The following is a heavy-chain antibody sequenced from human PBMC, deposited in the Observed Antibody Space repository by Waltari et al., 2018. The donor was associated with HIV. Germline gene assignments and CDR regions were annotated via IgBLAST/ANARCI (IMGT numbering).Heavy chain of an antibody. CDR3: ARDQRVYYNVWSLPNHNYGMDV. CDR2: VLYKGEI. V-gene: IGHV4-39*07. J-gene: IGHJ6*02. D-gene: IGHD3-3*01. CDR1: GGSISSSKYY. Sequence: LQLQESGPGLVKPSETLSLTCSVSGGSISSSKYYWSWVRQSPGKGLQWVGNVLYKGEIKYKPSRNSRVAISVDTCTNQFFRTVYSVTAADTATYFCARDQRVYYNVWSLPNHNYGMDVWGQGIAVTVSS.